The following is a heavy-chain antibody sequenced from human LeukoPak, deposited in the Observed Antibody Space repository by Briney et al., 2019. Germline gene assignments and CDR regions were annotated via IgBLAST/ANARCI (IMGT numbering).Heavy chain of an antibody. Sequence: GGSLRLSCAASGFTFSSDGMDWVRQAPGKGLEWVAFIRYDGSDKYYADSVKGRFTISRDNSKNTLYLQMHSLRAEDTAVYYCAKGRVPSLPNHYMDVWGKGTTVTVSS. D-gene: IGHD4-11*01. CDR3: AKGRVPSLPNHYMDV. CDR1: GFTFSSDG. J-gene: IGHJ6*03. CDR2: IRYDGSDK. V-gene: IGHV3-30*02.